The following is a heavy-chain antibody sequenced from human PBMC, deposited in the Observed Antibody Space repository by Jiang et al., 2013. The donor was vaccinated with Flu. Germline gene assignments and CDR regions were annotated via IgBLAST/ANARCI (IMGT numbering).Heavy chain of an antibody. Sequence: GSGLVKPSETLSLTCTVSGGSISSSSYYWGWIRQPPGKGLEWIGSIYYSGSTYYNPSLKSRVTISVDTSKNQFSLKLSSVTAADTAVYYCARHEPRSSWYSFPFDYWGQGTLVTVSS. D-gene: IGHD6-13*01. V-gene: IGHV4-39*01. CDR3: ARHEPRSSWYSFPFDY. CDR1: GGSISSSSYY. J-gene: IGHJ4*02. CDR2: IYYSGST.